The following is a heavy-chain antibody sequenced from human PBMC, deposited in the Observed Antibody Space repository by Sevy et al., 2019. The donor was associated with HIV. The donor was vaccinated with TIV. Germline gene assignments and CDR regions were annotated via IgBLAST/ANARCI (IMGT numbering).Heavy chain of an antibody. CDR2: ISSSSSYI. CDR3: ARVVPAANDAFDI. Sequence: GGSLRLSCAASGFTFSSYSMNWVRQAPGKGLEWVSSISSSSSYIYYADSVKGRFTISRDNAKNSLYLQMNSLRAEDMAVYYCARVVPAANDAFDIWGQGTMVTVSS. CDR1: GFTFSSYS. J-gene: IGHJ3*02. V-gene: IGHV3-21*01. D-gene: IGHD2-2*01.